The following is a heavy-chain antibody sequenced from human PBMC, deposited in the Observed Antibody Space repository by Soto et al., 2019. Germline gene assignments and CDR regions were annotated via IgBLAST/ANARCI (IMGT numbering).Heavy chain of an antibody. Sequence: EVPLVESGGGLVQPGGSLRLSCAASGFTFSSYDMHWVRQATGKGLEWVSAIGTAGDTYYPGSVKGRFTISRENAKNSLYLQMNSLRAGDTAVYYCAILARAAAGDAFDIWGQGTMVTVSS. CDR2: IGTAGDT. J-gene: IGHJ3*02. D-gene: IGHD6-13*01. CDR1: GFTFSSYD. CDR3: AILARAAAGDAFDI. V-gene: IGHV3-13*04.